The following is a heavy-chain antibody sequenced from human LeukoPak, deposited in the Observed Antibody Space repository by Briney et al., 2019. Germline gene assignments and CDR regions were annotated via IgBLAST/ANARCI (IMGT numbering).Heavy chain of an antibody. D-gene: IGHD3-22*01. Sequence: GGSLRLSCAASGFTFSSYAMNWVRQAPGKGLEWVSAISGSGGSTYYADSVKGRFTISRDNSKNTLYLQMNSLRAEDTAVYYCAKDLPTVTYYYDSSGYSSDYWGQGTLVTVSS. CDR3: AKDLPTVTYYYDSSGYSSDY. CDR1: GFTFSSYA. J-gene: IGHJ4*02. V-gene: IGHV3-23*01. CDR2: ISGSGGST.